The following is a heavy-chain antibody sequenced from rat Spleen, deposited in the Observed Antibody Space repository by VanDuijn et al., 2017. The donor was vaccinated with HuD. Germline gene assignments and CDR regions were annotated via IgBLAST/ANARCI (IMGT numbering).Heavy chain of an antibody. CDR3: ARQYYSSSPGY. J-gene: IGHJ2*01. CDR1: GFTFNNYW. V-gene: IGHV5-31*01. Sequence: EVQLVESGGGLVQPGRSLKLSCVASGFTFNNYWMTWFRQAPGKGMAWVASIPNARGTTYYQDCVKGRLTISSDVGENTLYLQMSSLRSEDTATYYCARQYYSSSPGYWGQGVMVTVSS. D-gene: IGHD1-2*01. CDR2: IPNARGTT.